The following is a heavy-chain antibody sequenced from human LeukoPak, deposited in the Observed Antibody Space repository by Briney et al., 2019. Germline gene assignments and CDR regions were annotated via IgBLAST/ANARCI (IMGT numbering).Heavy chain of an antibody. CDR3: ARVHYDSTGYFTSYDY. D-gene: IGHD3-22*01. CDR2: INPSGGST. CDR1: GYTFTSYF. J-gene: IGHJ4*02. Sequence: ASVKVSCKASGYTFTSYFMHWVRQAPGQGLEWMGLINPSGGSTSYAQKFQGRVTMTRDTSTSTVYMELSSLRSEDTAVYYCARVHYDSTGYFTSYDYWGQGTLVTVSS. V-gene: IGHV1-46*01.